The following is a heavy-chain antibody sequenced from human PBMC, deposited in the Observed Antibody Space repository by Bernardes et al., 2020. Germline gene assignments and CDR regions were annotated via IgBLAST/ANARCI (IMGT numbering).Heavy chain of an antibody. Sequence: SETLSLTCTVSGGSISSYYWSWIRQPPGKGLEWIGYIYYSGSTNYNPSLKSRVTISVDTSKNQFSLKLSSVTAADTAVYYCARAITFTPDAFDIWGQGTMVTVSS. J-gene: IGHJ3*02. CDR3: ARAITFTPDAFDI. D-gene: IGHD3-16*01. V-gene: IGHV4-59*01. CDR1: GGSISSYY. CDR2: IYYSGST.